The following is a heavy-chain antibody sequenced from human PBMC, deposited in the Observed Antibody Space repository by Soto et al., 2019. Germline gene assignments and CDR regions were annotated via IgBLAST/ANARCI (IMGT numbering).Heavy chain of an antibody. Sequence: GGSLRLSCAASGFTFSSYWMSWVRQAPGKGLEWVANIKQDGSEKYYVDSVKGRFTISRDNAKNSLYLQMNSLRAEDTAVYYCARYAERGYSGYDYNYWGQGTLVTVSS. CDR3: ARYAERGYSGYDYNY. CDR2: IKQDGSEK. D-gene: IGHD5-12*01. J-gene: IGHJ4*02. CDR1: GFTFSSYW. V-gene: IGHV3-7*03.